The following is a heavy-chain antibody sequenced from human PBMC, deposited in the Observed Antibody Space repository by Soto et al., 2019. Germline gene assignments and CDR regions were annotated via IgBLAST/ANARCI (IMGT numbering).Heavy chain of an antibody. Sequence: GVLRLSCTASGFTFGDYAMSWFRQAPGKGLEWVGFIRSKAYGGTTEYAASVKGRFTISRDDSKSIAYLQMNSLKTEDTAVYYCTRVPYYDYIWGSYRYTDAFDIWGQGTMVTVSS. CDR3: TRVPYYDYIWGSYRYTDAFDI. D-gene: IGHD3-16*02. V-gene: IGHV3-49*03. CDR1: GFTFGDYA. J-gene: IGHJ3*02. CDR2: IRSKAYGGTT.